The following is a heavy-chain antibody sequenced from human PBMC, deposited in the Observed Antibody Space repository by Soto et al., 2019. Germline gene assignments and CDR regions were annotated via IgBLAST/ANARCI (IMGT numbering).Heavy chain of an antibody. CDR2: ISGSGGST. Sequence: GGSLRLSCAASGFTFSSYAMSWVRQAPGKGLEWVSAISGSGGSTYYADSVKGRFTISGDNSKNTLYLQMNSLRAEDTAVCYCAKSILVGNYYYYGMDGWSQGTTVT. J-gene: IGHJ6*02. CDR1: GFTFSSYA. V-gene: IGHV3-23*01. CDR3: AKSILVGNYYYYGMDG. D-gene: IGHD1-26*01.